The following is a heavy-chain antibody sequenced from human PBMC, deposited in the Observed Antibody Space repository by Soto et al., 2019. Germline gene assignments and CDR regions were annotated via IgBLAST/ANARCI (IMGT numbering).Heavy chain of an antibody. J-gene: IGHJ4*02. CDR1: GGSVSSGSYY. Sequence: SETLSLTCTVSGGSVSSGSYYWSWIRQPPGKGLEWIGYIYYSGSTNYNPSLKSRVTISVDTSKNQFSLKLSPVTAADTAVYYCARDEDYYDSSGYTDWGQGTLVTVSS. CDR3: ARDEDYYDSSGYTD. D-gene: IGHD3-22*01. V-gene: IGHV4-61*01. CDR2: IYYSGST.